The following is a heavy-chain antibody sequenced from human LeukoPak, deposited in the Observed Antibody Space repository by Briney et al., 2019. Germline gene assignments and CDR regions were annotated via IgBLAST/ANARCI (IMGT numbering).Heavy chain of an antibody. D-gene: IGHD1-26*01. V-gene: IGHV4-34*01. J-gene: IGHJ4*02. Sequence: PSETLSLTCAVYGGSFSGYYWSWIRQPPGKGLEWIGEINHSGSTNYNPSLKSRVTISVDTSKNQFSLKLSSVTAADTAVYYCAREESGSYSFDYWGQGTLVTVSS. CDR2: INHSGST. CDR1: GGSFSGYY. CDR3: AREESGSYSFDY.